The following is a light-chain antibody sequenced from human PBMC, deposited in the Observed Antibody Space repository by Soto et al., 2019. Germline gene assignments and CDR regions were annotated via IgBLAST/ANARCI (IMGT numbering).Light chain of an antibody. CDR1: SSDVGGYNY. CDR2: DVS. V-gene: IGLV2-11*01. CDR3: CSYAGSYTLYV. J-gene: IGLJ1*01. Sequence: QSALTRPRSVSGSPGQSVTISCTGTSSDVGGYNYVSWYQQHPGKAPKLMIYDVSKRPSGVPDRFSGSKSGNTASLTISGLXAEDEADYYCCSYAGSYTLYVFGTGTKVTVL.